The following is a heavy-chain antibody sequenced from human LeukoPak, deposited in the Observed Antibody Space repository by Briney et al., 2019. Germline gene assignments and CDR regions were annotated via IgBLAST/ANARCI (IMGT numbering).Heavy chain of an antibody. V-gene: IGHV3-53*01. Sequence: PGGSLRLSCAASGFTVSSNYMSWVRQAPGKGLEWVSVICSGGSTYYADSVKGRFTISRDNSKNTLYLQMNSLRAEDTAVYYCARDRAYYYDSSARAANWGQGTLVTVSS. D-gene: IGHD3-22*01. J-gene: IGHJ4*02. CDR3: ARDRAYYYDSSARAAN. CDR1: GFTVSSNY. CDR2: ICSGGST.